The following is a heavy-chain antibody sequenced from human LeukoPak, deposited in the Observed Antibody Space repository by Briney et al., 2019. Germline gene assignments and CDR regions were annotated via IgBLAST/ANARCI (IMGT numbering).Heavy chain of an antibody. CDR1: GGSISSYY. Sequence: SETLSLTCTVSGGSISSYYWSWIRQPPGKGLEWIGYIYYSGSTNYNPSLKSRVTISVGTSKNQFSLKLSSVTAADTAVYYCARVVTRWFDPWGQGTLVTVSS. J-gene: IGHJ5*02. CDR3: ARVVTRWFDP. V-gene: IGHV4-59*01. CDR2: IYYSGST. D-gene: IGHD3-10*01.